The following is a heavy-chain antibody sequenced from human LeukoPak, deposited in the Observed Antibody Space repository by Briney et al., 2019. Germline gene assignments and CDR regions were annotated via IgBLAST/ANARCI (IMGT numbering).Heavy chain of an antibody. V-gene: IGHV4-59*01. D-gene: IGHD5-24*01. CDR1: GCSISSYY. Sequence: AETLSLTCTASGCSISSYYWSWIRQPPGKGLEWIGYIYYSGSTNYNPSLKSRVTISVDTSKNKFSLKLSSVTAADTAVYYCATSPGEWMATIAWGQGTLVTVSS. J-gene: IGHJ5*02. CDR2: IYYSGST. CDR3: ATSPGEWMATIA.